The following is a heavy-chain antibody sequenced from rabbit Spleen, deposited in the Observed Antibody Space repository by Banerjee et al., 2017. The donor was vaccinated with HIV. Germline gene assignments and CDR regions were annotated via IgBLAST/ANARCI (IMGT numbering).Heavy chain of an antibody. CDR2: IYTGSSGFT. V-gene: IGHV1S45*01. CDR3: ARDTSTSFSSYGMDL. J-gene: IGHJ6*01. CDR1: GFSFSGGYN. Sequence: QEQLVESGGGLVKPGASLTLTCTASGFSFSGGYNMCWVRQAPGKGLEWITCIYTGSSGFTYFATWAKGRFTCSKTSSTTVTLQMTRLTAADTATYFCARDTSTSFSSYGMDLWGQGTLVTVS. D-gene: IGHD1-1*01.